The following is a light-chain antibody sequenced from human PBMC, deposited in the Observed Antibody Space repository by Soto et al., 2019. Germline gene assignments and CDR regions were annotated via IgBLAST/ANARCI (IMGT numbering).Light chain of an antibody. CDR2: AAS. J-gene: IGKJ4*01. Sequence: IPLTQSPSSLSASVGDRVTITCRASQGISTYLAWYQQNPGKAPKLLIYAASTLQSGVPSRFSGSGSGTDFTLTISSLQPEDFATYHCQQLNSYPLTFGGGTKVEIK. V-gene: IGKV1-9*01. CDR3: QQLNSYPLT. CDR1: QGISTY.